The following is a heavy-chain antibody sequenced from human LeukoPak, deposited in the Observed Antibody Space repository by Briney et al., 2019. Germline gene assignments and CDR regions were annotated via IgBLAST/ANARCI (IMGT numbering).Heavy chain of an antibody. Sequence: ASVKVSCRASGYTFTSYYMHWVRQAPGQGLEWMGIINPSGGSTSYAQKFQGRVTMTRDTSTSTVYMELSSLRSEDTAVYYCARDLGDSGTNDAFDIWGQGTMVTVSS. CDR3: ARDLGDSGTNDAFDI. CDR1: GYTFTSYY. J-gene: IGHJ3*02. D-gene: IGHD2-2*01. CDR2: INPSGGST. V-gene: IGHV1-46*01.